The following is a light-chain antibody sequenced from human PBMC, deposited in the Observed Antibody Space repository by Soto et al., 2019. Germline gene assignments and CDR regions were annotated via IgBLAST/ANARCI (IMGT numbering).Light chain of an antibody. Sequence: DIQMTQSPSSLSASVGDRVTITCRASQSIGRSLNWYQQRPGKPPKLLIYSASTLHTGVPSSFSGSGSGTLFTLTINTLQPEDLATYFCQQGYSPPWTFGPGTKVEIK. CDR2: SAS. CDR3: QQGYSPPWT. J-gene: IGKJ1*01. V-gene: IGKV1-39*01. CDR1: QSIGRS.